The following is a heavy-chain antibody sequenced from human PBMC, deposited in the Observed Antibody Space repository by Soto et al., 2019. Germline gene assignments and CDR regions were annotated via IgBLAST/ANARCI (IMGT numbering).Heavy chain of an antibody. CDR2: IYPGDSDT. CDR3: ARRQVVPAATSMSYYYYYMDV. D-gene: IGHD2-2*01. V-gene: IGHV5-51*01. Sequence: GESLKISCKGSGYSFTSYWIGWVRQMPGKGLEWMGIIYPGDSDTRYSPSFQGQVPISADKSISTAYLQWSSLKASDTAMYYCARRQVVPAATSMSYYYYYMDVWGKGTTVTVSS. J-gene: IGHJ6*03. CDR1: GYSFTSYW.